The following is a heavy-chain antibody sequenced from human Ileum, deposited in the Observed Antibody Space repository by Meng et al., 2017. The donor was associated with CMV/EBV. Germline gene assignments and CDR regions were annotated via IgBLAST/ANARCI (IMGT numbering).Heavy chain of an antibody. CDR3: VRGHRSSSGFDY. V-gene: IGHV4-59*01. D-gene: IGHD6-6*01. CDR1: GGSISSYY. CDR2: VYSSGST. J-gene: IGHJ4*03. Sequence: GSLRLSCNVSGGSISSYYWTWIRQPPGKRLEWIGYVYSSGSTKYNPSLKSRVTISIDTSKNQFSLKLSSVTAADTAVYYCVRGHRSSSGFDYWGQGTMVTVSS.